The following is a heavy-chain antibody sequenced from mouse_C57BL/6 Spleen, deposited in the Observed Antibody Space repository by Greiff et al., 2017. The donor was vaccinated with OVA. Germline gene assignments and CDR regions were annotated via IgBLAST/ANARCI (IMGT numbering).Heavy chain of an antibody. V-gene: IGHV5-17*01. CDR2: ISSGSSTT. J-gene: IGHJ2*01. CDR3: ARGGRAYYFDY. Sequence: EVNLVESGGGLVKPGGSLKLSCAASGFTFSDYGMHWVRQAPEKGLEWVAYISSGSSTTYYADTVKGRFTITRDNAKNTLFLQMTSLRSEDTAMYYCARGGRAYYFDYWGQGTTLTVSS. CDR1: GFTFSDYG. D-gene: IGHD6-1*01.